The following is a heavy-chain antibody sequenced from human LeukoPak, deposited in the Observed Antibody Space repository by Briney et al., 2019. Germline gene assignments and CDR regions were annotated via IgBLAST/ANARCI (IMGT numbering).Heavy chain of an antibody. CDR3: ARDKAVGPTLLDY. Sequence: PGGSLRLSCAASGFTLSSYGMSWVRQAPGKGLEWVSAISGSGGSTYYADSVKGRFTISRDNSKNTLYLQMNSLRAEDTAVYYCARDKAVGPTLLDYWGQGTLVTVSS. CDR1: GFTLSSYG. V-gene: IGHV3-23*01. J-gene: IGHJ4*02. CDR2: ISGSGGST. D-gene: IGHD1-26*01.